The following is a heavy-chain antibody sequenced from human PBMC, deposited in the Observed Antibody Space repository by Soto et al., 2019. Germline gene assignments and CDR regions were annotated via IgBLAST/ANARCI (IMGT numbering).Heavy chain of an antibody. Sequence: EVQLLESGGGLVQPGGSLRPSCAASGFTFSSYAMSWVRQAPGKGLEWVSAISCSGGNTYYADSVKGRFTISRDNSKKTLYLQTNILRDEDTAVYYCARGREGFGNDAFYIWGPGTMVTVSS. V-gene: IGHV3-23*01. CDR2: ISCSGGNT. CDR3: ARGREGFGNDAFYI. J-gene: IGHJ3*02. D-gene: IGHD3-10*01. CDR1: GFTFSSYA.